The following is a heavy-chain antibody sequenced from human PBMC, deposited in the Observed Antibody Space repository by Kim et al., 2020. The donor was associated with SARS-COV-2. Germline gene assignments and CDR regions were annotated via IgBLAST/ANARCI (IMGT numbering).Heavy chain of an antibody. CDR1: GFTFSSYS. CDR3: ARDKSNWNYVLDFYYYYGMDV. V-gene: IGHV3-21*01. Sequence: GGSLRLSCAASGFTFSSYSMNWVRQAPGKGLEWVSSISSSSSYIYYADSVKGRFTISRDNAKNSLYLQMNSLRAEDTAVYYCARDKSNWNYVLDFYYYYGMDVWGQGTTVTVSS. D-gene: IGHD1-7*01. J-gene: IGHJ6*02. CDR2: ISSSSSYI.